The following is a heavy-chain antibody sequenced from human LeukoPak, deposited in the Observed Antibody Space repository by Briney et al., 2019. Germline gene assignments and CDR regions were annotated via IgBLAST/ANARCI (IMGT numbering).Heavy chain of an antibody. CDR1: GFTFNSYS. CDR3: ARVLHKRNYDSSVYYGY. Sequence: GGSLRLSCAASGFTFNSYSMNWVRQAPGKGLEWVSYISSSSSTIYYADSVKGRFTISRDNAKSSLYLQMNSLRAEDTAVYYCARVLHKRNYDSSVYYGYWGQGTLVTVSS. V-gene: IGHV3-48*01. J-gene: IGHJ4*02. CDR2: ISSSSSTI. D-gene: IGHD3-22*01.